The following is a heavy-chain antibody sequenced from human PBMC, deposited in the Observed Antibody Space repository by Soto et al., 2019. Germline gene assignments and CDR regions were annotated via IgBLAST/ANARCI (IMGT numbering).Heavy chain of an antibody. CDR2: IYYSGST. CDR1: GGSISSDDYY. V-gene: IGHV4-30-4*01. CDR3: ARVGYDFGMDV. J-gene: IGHJ6*02. D-gene: IGHD3-3*01. Sequence: LSLTCTVSGGSISSDDYYWSWIRQAPGRGLEWIGYIYYSGSTYYNPSLKSRVTISVDTSKNQFSLKLSSVTAADTAVYYCARVGYDFGMDVWGQGTTVTVSS.